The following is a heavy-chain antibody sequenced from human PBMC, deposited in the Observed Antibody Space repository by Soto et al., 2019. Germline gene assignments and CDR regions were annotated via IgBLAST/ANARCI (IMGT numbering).Heavy chain of an antibody. CDR2: ISGSGGST. CDR3: AKSATRYDFWSGYYPVDY. V-gene: IGHV3-23*01. Sequence: EVQLLESGGGLVQPGGSLRLSCAASGFTFSSYAMSWVRQAPGKGLEWVSAISGSGGSTYYADSVKGRFTISRDNSKNTLYQQMNSLRAEDTAVYYCAKSATRYDFWSGYYPVDYWGQGTLVTVSS. D-gene: IGHD3-3*01. J-gene: IGHJ4*02. CDR1: GFTFSSYA.